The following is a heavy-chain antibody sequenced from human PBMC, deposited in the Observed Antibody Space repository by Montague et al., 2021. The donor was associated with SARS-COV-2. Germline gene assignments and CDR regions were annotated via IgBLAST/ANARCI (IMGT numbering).Heavy chain of an antibody. CDR3: ARQITMVREPFDS. CDR1: GDSVSRSY. J-gene: IGHJ4*02. V-gene: IGHV4-59*08. Sequence: SETLSLTCTVAGDSVSRSYWNWIRQSPGKGLEWIGKIYYYGSVNXNPSLKSRLSISLDTSKNQLSLTLTSVTAADTATYYCARQITMVREPFDSWGQGTLVLVSS. D-gene: IGHD3-10*01. CDR2: IYYYGSV.